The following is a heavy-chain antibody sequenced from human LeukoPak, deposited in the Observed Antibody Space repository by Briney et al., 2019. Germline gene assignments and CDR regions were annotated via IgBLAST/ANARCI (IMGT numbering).Heavy chain of an antibody. Sequence: ASVKVSCKVSGYTFTSYGISWVRQAPGQGLEWMGWISPYNGHTNYAQPFQGRVTMTTDTSTSSAYMDLRSLRSDDTAVYYCSREKFGVSFYFWGQGTLVTVSS. D-gene: IGHD3-10*01. CDR3: SREKFGVSFYF. CDR1: GYTFTSYG. CDR2: ISPYNGHT. V-gene: IGHV1-18*01. J-gene: IGHJ4*02.